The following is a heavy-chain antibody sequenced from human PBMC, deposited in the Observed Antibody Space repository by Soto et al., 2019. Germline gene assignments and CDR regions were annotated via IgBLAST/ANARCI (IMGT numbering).Heavy chain of an antibody. CDR2: ISYDGSNK. Sequence: QVQLVESGGGVVQPGRSLRLSCAASGFTFSSYAMHWVRQAPGKGLEWVAVISYDGSNKYYADSVKGRFTISRDNSKNTLYLQMNSLRAEDTAVYYCAREPVAYCGGDCYYPAFDIWGQGTMVTVSS. D-gene: IGHD2-21*02. CDR3: AREPVAYCGGDCYYPAFDI. V-gene: IGHV3-30-3*01. CDR1: GFTFSSYA. J-gene: IGHJ3*02.